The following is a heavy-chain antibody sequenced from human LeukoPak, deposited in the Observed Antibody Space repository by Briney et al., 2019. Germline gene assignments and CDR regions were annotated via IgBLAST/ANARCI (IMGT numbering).Heavy chain of an antibody. V-gene: IGHV3-23*01. CDR2: ISGSGGST. Sequence: TGGSLTLSCAASGFTFSSYAMSWVRQAPGKGLEWVSAISGSGGSTYYADSVKGRFTISRDNSKNTLYLQMNSLRAEDTAVYYCAKLHGDYGSRDYWGQGTLVTVSS. CDR3: AKLHGDYGSRDY. D-gene: IGHD4-17*01. CDR1: GFTFSSYA. J-gene: IGHJ4*02.